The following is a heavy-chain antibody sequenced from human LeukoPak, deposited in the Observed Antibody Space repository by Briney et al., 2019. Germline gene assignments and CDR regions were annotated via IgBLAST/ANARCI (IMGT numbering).Heavy chain of an antibody. CDR3: ARGRYFDY. CDR1: GLTFSSYS. J-gene: IGHJ4*02. CDR2: ISSSSSAI. V-gene: IGHV3-48*01. Sequence: PGGSLRLSCAASGLTFSSYSMNWVRQTPGKGLEWVSYISSSSSAIYYADSVKGRFTISRDNARNSLYLQMNSLRAEDTAVYHCARGRYFDYWGQGTPVTVSS.